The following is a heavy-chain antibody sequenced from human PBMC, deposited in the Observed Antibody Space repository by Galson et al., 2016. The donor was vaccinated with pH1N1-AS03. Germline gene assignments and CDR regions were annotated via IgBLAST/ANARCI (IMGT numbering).Heavy chain of an antibody. V-gene: IGHV3-7*01. Sequence: SLRLPCAASGFTFRSYWMTWVRQAPGKGLEWVANVKQDGSENYSLDSVKGRFTISRDNVENSVYLQLNSLKVEDTAMYYCARIKGGGNSDGFDIWGQGTLVTVSS. J-gene: IGHJ3*02. CDR1: GFTFRSYW. D-gene: IGHD4-23*01. CDR2: VKQDGSEN. CDR3: ARIKGGGNSDGFDI.